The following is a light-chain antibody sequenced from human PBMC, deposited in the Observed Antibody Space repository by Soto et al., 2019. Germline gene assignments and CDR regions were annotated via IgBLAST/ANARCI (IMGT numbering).Light chain of an antibody. CDR2: GAS. J-gene: IGKJ5*01. CDR1: QNILSN. V-gene: IGKV3-15*01. Sequence: EIVMAQSPATLSLSPGERATLSCRASQNILSNLAWYKQKPGQAPRLLIYGASTRATGIPARFSGSGSGTEFTLTISSLQSEDFEIYYCQQYNNWPITFGQGTRLEI. CDR3: QQYNNWPIT.